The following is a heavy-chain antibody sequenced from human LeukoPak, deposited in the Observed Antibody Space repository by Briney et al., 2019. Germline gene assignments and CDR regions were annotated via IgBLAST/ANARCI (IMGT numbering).Heavy chain of an antibody. Sequence: SETLSLTCTVSGGSISSSSYYWGWIRQPPGKGLEWIGSIYYSGSTYYNPSLKSRVTISVDTSKNQFSLKLSSVTAADTAVYYCARTITRRWLQLRGSELPDVDYWGQGTLVTVSS. V-gene: IGHV4-39*01. CDR1: GGSISSSSYY. D-gene: IGHD5-24*01. CDR2: IYYSGST. CDR3: ARTITRRWLQLRGSELPDVDY. J-gene: IGHJ4*02.